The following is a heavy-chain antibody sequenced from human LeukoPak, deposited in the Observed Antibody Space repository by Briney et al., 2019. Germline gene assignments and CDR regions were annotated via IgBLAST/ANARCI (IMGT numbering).Heavy chain of an antibody. CDR3: ARATVTYYYDSSGLTPASAFDI. Sequence: PPGGSLRLSCAASGFTFSSYAMSWVRQATGKGLEWVSAIGTAGDTYHPGSVKGRFTISRENAKNSLYLQMNSLRAGDTAVYYCARATVTYYYDSSGLTPASAFDIWGQGTMVTVSS. CDR2: IGTAGDT. V-gene: IGHV3-13*01. J-gene: IGHJ3*02. D-gene: IGHD3-22*01. CDR1: GFTFSSYA.